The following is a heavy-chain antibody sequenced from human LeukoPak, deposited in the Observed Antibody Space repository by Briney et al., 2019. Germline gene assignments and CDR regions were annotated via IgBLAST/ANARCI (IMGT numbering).Heavy chain of an antibody. CDR3: ARASCSSTSCYAVYY. V-gene: IGHV1-46*01. Sequence: GASVKVSCKASGYTFTSYYMHWVRQAPGQGLEWMGIINPSGGSTSYAQKFQGRVTMTKDTSTSTVYMELSSLRSEDTAVYCCARASCSSTSCYAVYYWGQGTLVTVSS. CDR2: INPSGGST. CDR1: GYTFTSYY. D-gene: IGHD2-2*01. J-gene: IGHJ4*02.